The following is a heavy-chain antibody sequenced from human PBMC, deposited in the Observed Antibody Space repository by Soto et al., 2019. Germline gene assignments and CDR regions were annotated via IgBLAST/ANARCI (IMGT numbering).Heavy chain of an antibody. D-gene: IGHD3-22*01. CDR3: ARQDSRSGPYYYYGMDV. CDR1: GFTFSSYG. Sequence: PGESLKISCAASGFTFSSYGMHWVRQAPGKGLEWVAVIWYDGSNKYYADSVKGRFTISRDNSKNTLYLQMNSLRAEDTAVYYCARQDSRSGPYYYYGMDVWGQGTTVTVSS. J-gene: IGHJ6*02. CDR2: IWYDGSNK. V-gene: IGHV3-33*01.